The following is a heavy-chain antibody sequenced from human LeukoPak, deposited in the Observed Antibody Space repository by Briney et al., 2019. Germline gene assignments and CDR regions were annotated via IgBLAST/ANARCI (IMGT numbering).Heavy chain of an antibody. V-gene: IGHV1-46*01. J-gene: IGHJ3*02. CDR1: GYTFTSYG. Sequence: ASVKVSCKASGYTFTSYGISWVRQAPGQGLEWMGIINPSGGSTSYAQKFQGRVTMTRDMSTSTVYMELSSLRSEDTAVYYCARQLYYYDSSGYYYAFDIWGQGTMVTVSS. CDR3: ARQLYYYDSSGYYYAFDI. CDR2: INPSGGST. D-gene: IGHD3-22*01.